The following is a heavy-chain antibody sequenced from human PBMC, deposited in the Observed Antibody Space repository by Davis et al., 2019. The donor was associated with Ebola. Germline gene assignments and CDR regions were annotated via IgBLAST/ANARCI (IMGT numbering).Heavy chain of an antibody. CDR1: GYSFVDYW. V-gene: IGHV5-51*01. Sequence: KVSCKGSGYSFVDYWIGWVRQMPGQRPEWMGIIYPGDSDTRYSPSFQGQVTIPADKSISTVYLQWSSLKASDTAMYFCAKGRGPYRRGDAFDIWGRGTMVTVSS. CDR2: IYPGDSDT. D-gene: IGHD1-26*01. CDR3: AKGRGPYRRGDAFDI. J-gene: IGHJ3*02.